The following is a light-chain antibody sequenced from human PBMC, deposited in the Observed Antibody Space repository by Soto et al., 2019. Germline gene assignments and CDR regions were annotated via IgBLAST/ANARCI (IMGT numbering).Light chain of an antibody. Sequence: QSVLTQPPSASGTPGQRVTISCSGSSSNIGSNYVYWYQQLPGTAPKLLIYRNNQRPSGVPDGFSGSKSGTSASLAISGLRSEDEADYYCAAWDDSLVFGTGTKLTVL. J-gene: IGLJ1*01. CDR2: RNN. CDR1: SSNIGSNY. V-gene: IGLV1-47*01. CDR3: AAWDDSLV.